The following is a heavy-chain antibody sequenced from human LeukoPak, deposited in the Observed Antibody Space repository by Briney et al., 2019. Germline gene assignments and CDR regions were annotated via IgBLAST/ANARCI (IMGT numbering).Heavy chain of an antibody. CDR1: GFTFSSYA. J-gene: IGHJ6*03. CDR2: ISYDGSNK. CDR3: AREYPFTYYMDV. D-gene: IGHD2-2*01. V-gene: IGHV3-30*04. Sequence: GGSLRLSCAASGFTFSSYAMHWVRQAPGKGLKWVAVISYDGSNKYYADSVKGRFTISRDNSKNTLYLQMNSLRAEDTAVYYCAREYPFTYYMDVWGKGTTVTVSS.